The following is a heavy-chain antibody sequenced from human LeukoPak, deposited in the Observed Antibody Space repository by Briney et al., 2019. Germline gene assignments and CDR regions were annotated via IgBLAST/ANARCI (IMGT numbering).Heavy chain of an antibody. D-gene: IGHD3-22*01. CDR3: ARYYYDSSGYYYDHY. CDR2: IYYSGST. CDR1: GGSISSSSYY. Sequence: SETLSLTCTVSGGSISSSSYYWGWIRQPPGKGLEWIGSIYYSGSTYYNPSLKSRVTISVDTSKNQFSLKLSSVTAADTAVYYCARYYYDSSGYYYDHYWGQGTLVTVSS. V-gene: IGHV4-39*01. J-gene: IGHJ4*02.